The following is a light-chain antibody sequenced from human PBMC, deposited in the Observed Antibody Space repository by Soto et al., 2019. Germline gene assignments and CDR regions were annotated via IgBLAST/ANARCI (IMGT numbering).Light chain of an antibody. V-gene: IGKV3-20*01. CDR3: QQYGSSGT. J-gene: IGKJ1*01. CDR2: GAS. CDR1: QSVSNNY. Sequence: EIVLTQSPCTLSLSPGERSTLSFMASQSVSNNYLAWYQQKPGQAPRLLIYGASNRATGIPDRFSGSGSGTDFTLTISRLEPEDFAVYYCQQYGSSGTFGQGTKVDI.